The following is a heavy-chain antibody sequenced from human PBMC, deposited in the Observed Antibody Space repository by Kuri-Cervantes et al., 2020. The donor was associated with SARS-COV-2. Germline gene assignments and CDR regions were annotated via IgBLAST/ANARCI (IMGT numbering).Heavy chain of an antibody. CDR1: GYTLTELS. CDR3: ATGGWNNNFDY. Sequence: ASVKVSCKVSGYTLTELSMHWVRQAPGKGLEWMGGFDPEDGETIYAQKFQGRVTMTEETSTDTAYMELSSLRSEDTAVYYCATGGWNNNFDYWGQGTLVTVSS. V-gene: IGHV1-24*01. J-gene: IGHJ4*02. D-gene: IGHD1/OR15-1a*01. CDR2: FDPEDGET.